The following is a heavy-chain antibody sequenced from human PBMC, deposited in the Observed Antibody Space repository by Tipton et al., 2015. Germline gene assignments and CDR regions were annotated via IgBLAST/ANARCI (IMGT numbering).Heavy chain of an antibody. CDR3: ARGTPFRF. CDR2: VYHLGGT. J-gene: IGHJ4*02. V-gene: IGHV4-39*01. CDR1: GDSISSGSYH. Sequence: TLSLTCTVSGDSISSGSYHWARIRQPPGKGLEYIGSVYHLGGTLYNPSLQSRVNISIDTSKNQFFLKMDSVTAADTAVYYCARGTPFRFWGRGTLVTVSS. D-gene: IGHD2-15*01.